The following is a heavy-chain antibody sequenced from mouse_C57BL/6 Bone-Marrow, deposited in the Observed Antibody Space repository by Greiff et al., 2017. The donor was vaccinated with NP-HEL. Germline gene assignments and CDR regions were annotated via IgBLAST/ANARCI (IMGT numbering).Heavy chain of an antibody. J-gene: IGHJ4*01. CDR3: ARSFPGSSYAMDY. D-gene: IGHD1-1*01. CDR1: GYTFTDYY. Sequence: VQLQQSGPVLVKPGASVKMSCKASGYTFTDYYMNWVKQSHGKSLEWIGVINPYNGGTSYNQKFKGKATLTVDKSSSTAYMELNSLTSEDSAVYYCARSFPGSSYAMDYWGQGTSVTVSS. V-gene: IGHV1-19*01. CDR2: INPYNGGT.